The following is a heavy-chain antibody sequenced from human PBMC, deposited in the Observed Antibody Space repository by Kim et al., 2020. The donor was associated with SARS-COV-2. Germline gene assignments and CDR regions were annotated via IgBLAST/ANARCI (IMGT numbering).Heavy chain of an antibody. Sequence: GGSLRLSCAASGFTFSSYGMHWVRQAPGKGLEWVAVIWYDGSNKYYADSVKGRFTISRDNSKNTLYLQMNSLRAEDTAVYYCAKEPSWQQLGIFDYWGQGTLVTVSS. J-gene: IGHJ4*02. D-gene: IGHD6-13*01. CDR2: IWYDGSNK. CDR1: GFTFSSYG. CDR3: AKEPSWQQLGIFDY. V-gene: IGHV3-33*06.